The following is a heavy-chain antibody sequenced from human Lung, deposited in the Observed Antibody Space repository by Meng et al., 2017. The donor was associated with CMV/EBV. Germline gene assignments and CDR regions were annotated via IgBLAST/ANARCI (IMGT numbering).Heavy chain of an antibody. D-gene: IGHD6-6*01. J-gene: IGHJ6*02. CDR2: ISSSSSYI. CDR1: GFTFSSYS. Sequence: GESLKISCAASGFTFSSYSMNWVRQAPGKGLEWVSFISSSSSYIYYGDSVKGRFTISRDNAKNSLYLQMNSLRAEDTAVYYCARAPGAARSEYGMDVWGQGXTVTVS. CDR3: ARAPGAARSEYGMDV. V-gene: IGHV3-21*01.